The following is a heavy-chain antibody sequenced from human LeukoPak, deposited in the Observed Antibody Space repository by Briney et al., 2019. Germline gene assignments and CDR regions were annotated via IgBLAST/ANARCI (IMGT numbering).Heavy chain of an antibody. J-gene: IGHJ5*02. CDR2: ISSSGSTI. D-gene: IGHD6-13*01. CDR1: GFTFSDYY. Sequence: GGSLRLSCAASGFTFSDYYMNWFRQAPGKGLEWVSYISSSGSTIYYADSVKGRFTISRDNAKNSLYLQMNSLRAEDTAVYYCARGSSWYALGFDPWGQGTLVTVSS. V-gene: IGHV3-11*04. CDR3: ARGSSWYALGFDP.